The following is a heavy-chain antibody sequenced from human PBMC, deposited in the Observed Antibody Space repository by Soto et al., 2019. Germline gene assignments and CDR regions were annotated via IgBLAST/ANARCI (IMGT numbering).Heavy chain of an antibody. CDR2: IYYSGST. Sequence: ETLSLTCTVSGGSISSYYWSWIRQPPGKGLEWIGYIYYSGSTNYNPSLKSRVTISVDTSKNQFSLKLSSVTAADTAVYYCARGLMWAGTRYYFDYWGQGTLVTVSS. J-gene: IGHJ4*02. V-gene: IGHV4-59*01. CDR3: ARGLMWAGTRYYFDY. D-gene: IGHD6-19*01. CDR1: GGSISSYY.